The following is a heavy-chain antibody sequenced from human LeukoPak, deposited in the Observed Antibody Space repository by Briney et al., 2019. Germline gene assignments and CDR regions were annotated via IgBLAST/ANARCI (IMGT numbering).Heavy chain of an antibody. Sequence: SQTLSLTCTVSSGSISSGSYYWSWIRQPAGKELEWIGRISKTGSTSYNPSLMSRVTMSVDTSNNQFSLRLSSATAADTAVYYCGRGVVGATALGYWGQGILVTVAS. D-gene: IGHD1-26*01. CDR3: GRGVVGATALGY. CDR2: ISKTGST. V-gene: IGHV4-61*02. J-gene: IGHJ4*02. CDR1: SGSISSGSYY.